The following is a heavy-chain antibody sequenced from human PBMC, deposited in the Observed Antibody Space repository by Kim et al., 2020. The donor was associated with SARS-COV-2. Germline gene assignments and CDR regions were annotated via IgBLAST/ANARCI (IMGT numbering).Heavy chain of an antibody. CDR2: INHSGST. Sequence: SETLSLTCAVYGGSFSGYYWSWIRQPPGKGLEWIGEINHSGSTNYNPSLKSRVTISVDTSKNQFSLKLSSVTAADTAVYYCARELIAVAGMGYYYYYYGMDVWGQGTTVTVSS. CDR1: GGSFSGYY. CDR3: ARELIAVAGMGYYYYYYGMDV. D-gene: IGHD6-19*01. V-gene: IGHV4-34*01. J-gene: IGHJ6*02.